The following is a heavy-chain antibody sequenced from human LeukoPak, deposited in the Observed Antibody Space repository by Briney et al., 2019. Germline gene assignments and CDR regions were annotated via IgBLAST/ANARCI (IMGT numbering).Heavy chain of an antibody. V-gene: IGHV1-58*02. Sequence: ASVKVSCKTSGFTFTSSAMQWVRQARGQRLEWIGWIVVGSGNTKYAQKFQERVAITRDTSTSTAYMELSSLRSEDTAVYSCAADLEIQLWFGVGYGMDVWGQGTTVTVSS. D-gene: IGHD5-18*01. CDR3: AADLEIQLWFGVGYGMDV. CDR1: GFTFTSSA. J-gene: IGHJ6*02. CDR2: IVVGSGNT.